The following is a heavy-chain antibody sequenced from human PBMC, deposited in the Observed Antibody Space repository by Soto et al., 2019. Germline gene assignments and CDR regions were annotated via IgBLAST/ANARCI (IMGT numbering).Heavy chain of an antibody. Sequence: QVQLVQSGAEVKKPGSSVKVSCEASGGTFGSYTLNWVRQAPGQGLEWLGGIMPFIDTSTYAQMLQGRVTITADKSTSTVYMELSSLKSDDTAVYYCARGGYASSYRFDYWGQGTLVTVSS. V-gene: IGHV1-69*06. CDR3: ARGGYASSYRFDY. CDR1: GGTFGSYT. J-gene: IGHJ4*02. CDR2: IMPFIDTS. D-gene: IGHD2-2*01.